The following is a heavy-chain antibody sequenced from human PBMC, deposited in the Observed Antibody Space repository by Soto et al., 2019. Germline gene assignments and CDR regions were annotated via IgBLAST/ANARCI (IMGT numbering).Heavy chain of an antibody. CDR1: GYTLTELS. V-gene: IGHV1-24*01. CDR3: AAGPNNLIDY. Sequence: ASVKVSCKVSGYTLTELSMHWVRQAPGKGLEWMGGFDPEDGETIYAQQFQERVAITRDRSTTTAYMELSSLRSEDTAVYYCAAGPNNLIDYWGQGTLVTVSS. CDR2: FDPEDGET. J-gene: IGHJ4*02. D-gene: IGHD2-8*01.